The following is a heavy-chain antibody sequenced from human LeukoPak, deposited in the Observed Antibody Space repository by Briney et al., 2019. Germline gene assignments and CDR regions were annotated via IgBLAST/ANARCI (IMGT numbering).Heavy chain of an antibody. CDR1: GGSINSGGYY. V-gene: IGHV4-39*01. Sequence: PSETLSLTCNVSGGSINSGGYYWGWIRQPPGKGVEWIGSIDYSGSAVYSPSLKSRLTISVDTSKNQFSLRVASVTAADTAVYYCARRTYSYGFRFDPWGQGTLVTVSS. CDR3: ARRTYSYGFRFDP. J-gene: IGHJ5*02. CDR2: IDYSGSA. D-gene: IGHD3-16*02.